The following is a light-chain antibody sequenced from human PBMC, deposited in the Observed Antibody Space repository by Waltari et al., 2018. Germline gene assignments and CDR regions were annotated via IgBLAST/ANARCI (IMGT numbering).Light chain of an antibody. CDR2: GKN. V-gene: IGLV3-19*01. Sequence: SSELTQDPAVSVPLGQTVRIACQGDSLRIYYAGWSHQKPGQAPILVIYGKNNRPSGIPDRFSASSSGNTASLTITGAQAEDEGDYYCNSRDTSGDVVFGGGTKLTVL. CDR1: SLRIYY. J-gene: IGLJ2*01. CDR3: NSRDTSGDVV.